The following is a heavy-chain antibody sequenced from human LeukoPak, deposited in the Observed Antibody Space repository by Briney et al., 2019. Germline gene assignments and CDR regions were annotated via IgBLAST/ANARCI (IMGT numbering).Heavy chain of an antibody. CDR1: GGTFSSYA. V-gene: IGHV1-69*05. J-gene: IGHJ5*02. D-gene: IGHD2-2*01. CDR3: ARDYCLTTSCYSP. Sequence: SVKVSCKASGGTFSSYAISWVRQAPGQGLEWMGGIIPIFGTANYAQKFQGRVTITTDESTSTAYMELSRLRSDDTAVYYCARDYCLTTSCYSPWGQGTLVTVSS. CDR2: IIPIFGTA.